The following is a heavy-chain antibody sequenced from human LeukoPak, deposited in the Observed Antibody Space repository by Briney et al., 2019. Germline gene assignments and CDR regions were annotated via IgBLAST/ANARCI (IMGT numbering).Heavy chain of an antibody. J-gene: IGHJ4*02. CDR3: AKVQPRVYYFDY. CDR2: IRYDGSNK. V-gene: IGHV3-30*02. CDR1: GFTFSSYA. D-gene: IGHD6-13*01. Sequence: PGGSLRLSCAASGFTFSSYAMHWVRQAPGKGLEWVAFIRYDGSNKYYADSVKGRFTISRDNSKNTLYLQMNSLRAEDTAVYYCAKVQPRVYYFDYWGQGTLVTVSS.